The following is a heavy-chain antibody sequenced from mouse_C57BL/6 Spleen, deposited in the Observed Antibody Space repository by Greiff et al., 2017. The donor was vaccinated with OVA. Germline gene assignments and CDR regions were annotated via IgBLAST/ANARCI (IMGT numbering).Heavy chain of an antibody. CDR3: ASSTAQATWFAY. J-gene: IGHJ3*01. V-gene: IGHV1-50*01. CDR2: IDPSDSYT. D-gene: IGHD3-2*02. CDR1: GYTFTSYW. Sequence: QVQLQQPGAELVKPGASVKLSCKASGYTFTSYWMQWVKQRPGQGLEWIGEIDPSDSYTNYNQKFKGKATLTVDTSSSTAYMQLSSLTSEDSAVYYCASSTAQATWFAYWGQGTLVTVSA.